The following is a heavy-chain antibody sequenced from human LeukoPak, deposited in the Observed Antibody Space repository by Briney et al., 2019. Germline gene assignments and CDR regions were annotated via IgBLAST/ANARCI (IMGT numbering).Heavy chain of an antibody. CDR1: GFTFSSYG. CDR3: ARDGYSSGWYDAFDI. V-gene: IGHV3-30*02. CDR2: IRYDGSNK. D-gene: IGHD6-19*01. Sequence: GGSLRLSCAASGFTFSSYGMHWVRQAPGKGLEWVAFIRYDGSNKYYADSVKGRFTISRDNSKNTLYLQMNSLRAEDTAVYYCARDGYSSGWYDAFDIWGQGTMVTVSS. J-gene: IGHJ3*02.